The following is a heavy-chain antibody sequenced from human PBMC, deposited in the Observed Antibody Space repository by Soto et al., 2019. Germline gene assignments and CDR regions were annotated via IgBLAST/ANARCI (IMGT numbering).Heavy chain of an antibody. Sequence: GGSLRLSCAAAGFTFSSYAMHWVRRAPGKGLEWVAVISYDGSNKYYADSVKGRFTISRDNSKNTPYLQMNSLRAEDTAVYYCARERARSKLMVYAIRGGFDPWGQGTLVTVSS. CDR3: ARERARSKLMVYAIRGGFDP. V-gene: IGHV3-30-3*01. J-gene: IGHJ5*02. CDR2: ISYDGSNK. D-gene: IGHD2-8*01. CDR1: GFTFSSYA.